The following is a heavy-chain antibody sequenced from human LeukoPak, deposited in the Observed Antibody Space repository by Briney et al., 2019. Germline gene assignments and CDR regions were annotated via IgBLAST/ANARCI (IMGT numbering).Heavy chain of an antibody. CDR1: GFTFSSYA. CDR2: ISGGSNNI. J-gene: IGHJ2*01. V-gene: IGHV3-23*01. Sequence: RASLRLSCAASGFTFSSYAMNWVRQAPGKGLEWVSSISGGSNNINYAGSVKGRFTTSRDNSQNTLYLQMNSLGADDTAVYYCAKDQGTAIFGMIIPDWYFDLWGRGTLVTVS. D-gene: IGHD3-3*01. CDR3: AKDQGTAIFGMIIPDWYFDL.